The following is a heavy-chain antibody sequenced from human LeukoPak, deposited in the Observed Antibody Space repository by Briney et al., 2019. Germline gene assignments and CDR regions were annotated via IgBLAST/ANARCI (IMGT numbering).Heavy chain of an antibody. CDR3: ARDSLPMAVTGPFDH. Sequence: GGSLRLSCAASGFTFSNYGIHWVRQAPGKGLEWVTSIWFDGSNIHYADSVKGRVIISRDNSKSALYLQMNSLRAEDTAIYYCARDSLPMAVTGPFDHWGQGALVTVSS. CDR1: GFTFSNYG. D-gene: IGHD6-19*01. V-gene: IGHV3-33*01. J-gene: IGHJ4*02. CDR2: IWFDGSNI.